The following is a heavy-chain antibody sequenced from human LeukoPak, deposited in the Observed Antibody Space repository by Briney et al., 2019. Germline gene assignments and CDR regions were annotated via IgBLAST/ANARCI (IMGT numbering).Heavy chain of an antibody. CDR2: MYNSGTT. CDR3: VRGTSRFDS. J-gene: IGHJ5*01. Sequence: SETLSLTCLVSGGSINSSPYSGPYYWSWIRQTSGKGLKWIGRMYNSGTTNYNPLIKSRVAISVDTSKNQFSLNLSSVTAADTVVYYCVRGTSRFDSWGQGTLVTVSS. CDR1: GGSINSSPYSGPYY. V-gene: IGHV4-61*02.